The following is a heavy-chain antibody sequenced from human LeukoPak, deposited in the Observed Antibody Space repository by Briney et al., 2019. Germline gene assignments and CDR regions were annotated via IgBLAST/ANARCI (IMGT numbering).Heavy chain of an antibody. J-gene: IGHJ4*02. D-gene: IGHD2-2*01. CDR1: GHTFTGYY. V-gene: IGHV1-2*02. Sequence: GASVKVSCKASGHTFTGYYMNWVRQAPGQGLEWLGWINPNSGGTSYAQKFQGRVTMTRDTSISTAYMELSRLRSDDTAVYYCARGRCSSRSCYLFDYWGQGTLVTVSS. CDR2: INPNSGGT. CDR3: ARGRCSSRSCYLFDY.